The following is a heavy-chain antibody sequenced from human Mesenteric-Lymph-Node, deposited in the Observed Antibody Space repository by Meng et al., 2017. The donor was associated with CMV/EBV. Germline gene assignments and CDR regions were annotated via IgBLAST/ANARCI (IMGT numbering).Heavy chain of an antibody. Sequence: SETLPLTCTVTGGSISNGPYYWTWIRQHPGKGLEWIGYIYYSGSTYYNPSLKSRLTISVDTSKNQFSLRLSSVTAADTAVYYCARDGPVIGMDVWGQGTTVTVSS. J-gene: IGHJ6*02. D-gene: IGHD2/OR15-2a*01. CDR1: GGSISNGPYY. CDR3: ARDGPVIGMDV. CDR2: IYYSGST. V-gene: IGHV4-31*03.